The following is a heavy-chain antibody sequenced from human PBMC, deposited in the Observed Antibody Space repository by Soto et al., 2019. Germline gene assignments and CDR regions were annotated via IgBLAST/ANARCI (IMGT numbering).Heavy chain of an antibody. CDR1: GFTFSNYA. J-gene: IGHJ4*02. Sequence: PGGSLRLSCAASGFTFSNYAMSWVRQAPGKGLEWVSVIYSEGTPYYADSVKGRFTISRENSNDTLYLHMNNLRAEDTAVYYCAKVAKSGVVIEYFDSWGQGTLVTVSS. D-gene: IGHD3-3*01. CDR2: IYSEGTP. CDR3: AKVAKSGVVIEYFDS. V-gene: IGHV3-23*03.